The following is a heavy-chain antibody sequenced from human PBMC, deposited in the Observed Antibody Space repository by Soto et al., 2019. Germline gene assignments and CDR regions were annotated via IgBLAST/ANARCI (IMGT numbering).Heavy chain of an antibody. CDR3: ARSSDIVLVPAAMVLDY. CDR2: INPNSGGT. CDR1: GYTFTGYY. V-gene: IGHV1-2*04. D-gene: IGHD2-2*01. Sequence: ASVKVSCKASGYTFTGYYMHWVRQAPGQGLEWMGWINPNSGGTNYAQKFQGWATMTRDTSISTAYMELSRLRSDDTAVYYCARSSDIVLVPAAMVLDYWGQGTLVTVSS. J-gene: IGHJ4*02.